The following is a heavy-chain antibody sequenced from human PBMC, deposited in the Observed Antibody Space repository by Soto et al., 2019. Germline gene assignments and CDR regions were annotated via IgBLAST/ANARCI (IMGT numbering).Heavy chain of an antibody. J-gene: IGHJ6*02. Sequence: QVQLVQSGAEVKKPGSSVKVSCKASGGTFSSYAISWVRQAPGQGLEWMGGSIPIFGTANYAQKFQGRVKSTADKSTSTAYMELSSLRSEDTAVYYCAREAVGYCSSTSCYRPGYYYYGMDVWGQGTTVTVSS. CDR1: GGTFSSYA. D-gene: IGHD2-2*01. CDR2: SIPIFGTA. V-gene: IGHV1-69*06. CDR3: AREAVGYCSSTSCYRPGYYYYGMDV.